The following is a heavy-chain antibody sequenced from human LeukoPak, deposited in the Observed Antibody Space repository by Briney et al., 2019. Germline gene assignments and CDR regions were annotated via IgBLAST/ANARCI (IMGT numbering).Heavy chain of an antibody. J-gene: IGHJ5*02. D-gene: IGHD3-22*01. V-gene: IGHV1-2*02. CDR1: GYTFTGYY. Sequence: WASVTVSCKASGYTFTGYYMHWVRQAPGQGLEWMGWINPISGGTNYAQKFQGRVTMTRDTSISTAYMELSRLRSDDTAVYYCARGDYYDSSGYESTYNWFDPWGQGTLVTVSS. CDR2: INPISGGT. CDR3: ARGDYYDSSGYESTYNWFDP.